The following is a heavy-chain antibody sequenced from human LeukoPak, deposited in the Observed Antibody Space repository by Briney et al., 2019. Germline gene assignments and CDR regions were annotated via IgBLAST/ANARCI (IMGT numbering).Heavy chain of an antibody. CDR3: ARDFGVYCSSTSCHGPMDV. CDR1: GGSISSGGYY. Sequence: SETLSLTCTVSGGSISSGGYYWSWIRQPPGKGLEWIGYIYHSGSTYYNPSLKSRVTISVDRSKNQFSLKLSSVTAADTAVYYCARDFGVYCSSTSCHGPMDVWGKGTTVTVSS. J-gene: IGHJ6*03. V-gene: IGHV4-30-2*01. CDR2: IYHSGST. D-gene: IGHD2-2*01.